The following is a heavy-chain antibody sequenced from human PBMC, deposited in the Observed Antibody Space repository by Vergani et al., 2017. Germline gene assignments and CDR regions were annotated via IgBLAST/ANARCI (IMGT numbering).Heavy chain of an antibody. D-gene: IGHD5-24*01. CDR3: ARQESDGWHVDY. CDR1: GFLFSSCW. V-gene: IGHV3-74*01. Sequence: EVQLVESGGGLVQPGGSLRLSCAASGFLFSSCWMHWVGQAPGKGPVLVSRIKSEGSFTNYADFVRGRFTISRDNARNNLFLQRNDLRAEDTAVSYCARQESDGWHVDYWGQGTLVTVSS. J-gene: IGHJ4*02. CDR2: IKSEGSFT.